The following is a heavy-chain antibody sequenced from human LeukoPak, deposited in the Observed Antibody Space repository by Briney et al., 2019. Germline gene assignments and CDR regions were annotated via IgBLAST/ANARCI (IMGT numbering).Heavy chain of an antibody. D-gene: IGHD3-9*01. CDR3: AAGRAGHFDWLYREYYFDY. CDR1: GFIFSSYN. CDR2: ISSSSSYI. Sequence: GGSLRLSCAASGFIFSSYNMNWVRQAPGKGLEWVSSISSSSSYIYYADSVKGRFTISRDNAKNSLYLQMNSLRAEDTAVYYCAAGRAGHFDWLYREYYFDYWGQGTRVTVSS. J-gene: IGHJ4*02. V-gene: IGHV3-21*01.